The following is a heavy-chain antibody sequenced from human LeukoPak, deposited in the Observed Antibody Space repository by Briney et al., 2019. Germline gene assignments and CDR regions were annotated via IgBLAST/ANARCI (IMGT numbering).Heavy chain of an antibody. J-gene: IGHJ4*02. V-gene: IGHV3-9*01. CDR3: AKESIAAAGTVLN. D-gene: IGHD6-13*01. CDR1: GFTFDDYA. Sequence: GGSLRLSCAASGFTFDDYAMHWVRQAPGKGLEWVSGISWNSGSIGYADSVKGRFTISRDNAKNSLYPQMNSLRAEDTALYYCAKESIAAAGTVLNWGQGTLVTVSS. CDR2: ISWNSGSI.